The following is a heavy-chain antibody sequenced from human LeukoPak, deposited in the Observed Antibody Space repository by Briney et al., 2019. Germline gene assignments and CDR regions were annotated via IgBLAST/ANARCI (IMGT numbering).Heavy chain of an antibody. J-gene: IGHJ4*02. Sequence: ASVKVSCKASGYTFTWYSMHWVRQAPGQGLEWMGIINPSGGSTSYAQKFQGRVTMTRDMSTSTVYMELSSLRSEDTAVYYCARGALGGDCPEYWGQGTLVTVSS. CDR1: GYTFTWYS. V-gene: IGHV1-46*01. CDR3: ARGALGGDCPEY. D-gene: IGHD2-21*02. CDR2: INPSGGST.